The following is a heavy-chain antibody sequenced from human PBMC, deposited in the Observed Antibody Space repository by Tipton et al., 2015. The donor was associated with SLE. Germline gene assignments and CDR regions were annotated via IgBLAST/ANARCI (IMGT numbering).Heavy chain of an antibody. Sequence: LRLSCTISSGSISTYHWSWLRQPPGKGLEWIGYIHHSGSINYNPSLRSQVTMSMDTSKNQFSLRRGSVTAADTAVYYCARHLYNIGWKHFDYWGPGTLVTVSS. CDR1: SGSISTYH. J-gene: IGHJ4*02. CDR3: ARHLYNIGWKHFDY. D-gene: IGHD6-19*01. V-gene: IGHV4-59*08. CDR2: IHHSGSI.